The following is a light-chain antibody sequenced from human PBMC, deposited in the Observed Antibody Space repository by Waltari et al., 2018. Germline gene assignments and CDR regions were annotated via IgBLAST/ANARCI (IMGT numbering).Light chain of an antibody. Sequence: PSTLSLFPGERATLSSRASQSFGSYLAWYQQRPGQAPRLLISDASNRATGIPARFSGSGSETDFTLTISSLEPEDFAVYYCQQRNTWWTFGQGTKVEIK. CDR2: DAS. V-gene: IGKV3-11*01. J-gene: IGKJ1*01. CDR3: QQRNTWWT. CDR1: QSFGSY.